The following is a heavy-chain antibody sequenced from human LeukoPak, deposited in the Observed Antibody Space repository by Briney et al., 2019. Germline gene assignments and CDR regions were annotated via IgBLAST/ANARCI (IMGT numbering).Heavy chain of an antibody. CDR2: TYYRSKWSF. J-gene: IGHJ4*02. Sequence: SQALSLTCVISGDSIFTNNVAWNWIRQSPSRGLEWLGRTYYRSKWSFDYAVSVKSRITINADTSKHQFSLQLSSVTPEDTAVYYCARGKYTSFDNWGQGTLVTVSS. CDR1: GDSIFTNNVA. D-gene: IGHD6-6*01. CDR3: ARGKYTSFDN. V-gene: IGHV6-1*01.